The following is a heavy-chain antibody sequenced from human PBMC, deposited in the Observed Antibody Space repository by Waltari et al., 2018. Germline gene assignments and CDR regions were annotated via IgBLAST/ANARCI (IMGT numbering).Heavy chain of an antibody. Sequence: EVQLEESGGGLVQPGGSLRLSCAASGFTFSSYWMHWVRQAPGKGLVWVSRINLDGSTISYADSVKGRFTISRDNAKNTLDLQMNSLSAEDTAVYYCASAYYDILDWGQGTLVTVSS. CDR3: ASAYYDILD. D-gene: IGHD3-9*01. V-gene: IGHV3-74*01. J-gene: IGHJ4*02. CDR1: GFTFSSYW. CDR2: INLDGSTI.